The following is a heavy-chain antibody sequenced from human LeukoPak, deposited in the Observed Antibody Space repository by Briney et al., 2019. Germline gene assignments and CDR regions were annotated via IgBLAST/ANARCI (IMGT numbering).Heavy chain of an antibody. Sequence: SQTLSLTCAVSGGSISSGGYSWSWIRQPPGKGLEWIGYIYYSGSTYYNPSLKSRVTISVDRSKNQFSLKLSSVTAADTAVYYCARGVQYVVSQHGNWFDPWGQGTLVTVSS. CDR2: IYYSGST. CDR1: GGSISSGGYS. D-gene: IGHD1-1*01. CDR3: ARGVQYVVSQHGNWFDP. V-gene: IGHV4-30-2*01. J-gene: IGHJ5*02.